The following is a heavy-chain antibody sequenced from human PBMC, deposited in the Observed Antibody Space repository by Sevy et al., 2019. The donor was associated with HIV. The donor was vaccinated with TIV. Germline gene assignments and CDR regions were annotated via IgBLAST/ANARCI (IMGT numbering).Heavy chain of an antibody. D-gene: IGHD4-17*01. V-gene: IGHV3-30-3*01. CDR1: GFAFTNYYA. CDR2: ISYDGSDK. CDR3: ARPRANYVDHYFFYAMDV. Sequence: GGSLRLSCTASGFAFTNYYAMHWVRQAPGKGLEWVALISYDGSDKFYAASEKGRFTIKRDNFKYTLYLQMNSLTTEDTAVYYCARPRANYVDHYFFYAMDVWGQGTTVTVSS. J-gene: IGHJ6*02.